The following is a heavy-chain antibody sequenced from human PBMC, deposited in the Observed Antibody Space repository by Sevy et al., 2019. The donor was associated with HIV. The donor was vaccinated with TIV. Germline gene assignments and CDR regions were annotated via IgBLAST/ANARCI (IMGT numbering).Heavy chain of an antibody. D-gene: IGHD3-22*01. V-gene: IGHV1-69*13. CDR3: ARDGGDYYDSSHNY. Sequence: ASVKVSCKASGGTFSSYAISWVRQAPGQGLEWMGGIIPILGTANYAQKFQGRVTITADESTSTAYMELSSLRSEDTAVYYCARDGGDYYDSSHNYWGQGTLVTVSS. CDR2: IIPILGTA. CDR1: GGTFSSYA. J-gene: IGHJ4*02.